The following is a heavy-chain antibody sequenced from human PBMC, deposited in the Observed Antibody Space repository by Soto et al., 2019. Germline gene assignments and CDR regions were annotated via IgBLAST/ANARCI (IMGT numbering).Heavy chain of an antibody. V-gene: IGHV3-23*01. D-gene: IGHD6-19*01. Sequence: GGSLRLSCAASGFTFTTYAMSWVRQAPGKGLQWVSVVGVSSGSTFYADSVRGRFTISRGNSKNTLYLQMNSLRPEDTAVYYCAKGLEGSGWYDASDYWCQGPLVNV. CDR1: GFTFTTYA. CDR3: AKGLEGSGWYDASDY. CDR2: VGVSSGST. J-gene: IGHJ4*02.